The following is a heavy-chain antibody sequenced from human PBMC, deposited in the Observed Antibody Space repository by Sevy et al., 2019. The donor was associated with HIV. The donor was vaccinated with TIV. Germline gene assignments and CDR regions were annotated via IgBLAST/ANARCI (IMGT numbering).Heavy chain of an antibody. CDR1: GYTLTKLS. Sequence: ASVKVSCKVSGYTLTKLSMHWVRQAPGKGLEWMGGFDREDGETIYAQKFQDRITMTEDTSTDTAYMELNSLRSEDTAVYYCASGREYYYGNSGYFDYWGKGTLVTVSS. CDR2: FDREDGET. D-gene: IGHD3-22*01. CDR3: ASGREYYYGNSGYFDY. V-gene: IGHV1-24*01. J-gene: IGHJ4*02.